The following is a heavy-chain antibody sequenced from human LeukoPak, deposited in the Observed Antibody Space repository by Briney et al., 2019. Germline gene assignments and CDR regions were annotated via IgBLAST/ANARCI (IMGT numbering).Heavy chain of an antibody. CDR1: GYTLTELS. J-gene: IGHJ5*02. CDR3: ATVLGYSSIAARPILYNWFDP. CDR2: FDPEDGET. Sequence: GAPVKVSCKVSGYTLTELSMHWVRQAPGKGLEWMGGFDPEDGETIYAQKFQGRVTMTEDTSIDTAYMELSSLRSEDTAVYYCATVLGYSSIAARPILYNWFDPWGQGTLVTVSS. V-gene: IGHV1-24*01. D-gene: IGHD6-6*01.